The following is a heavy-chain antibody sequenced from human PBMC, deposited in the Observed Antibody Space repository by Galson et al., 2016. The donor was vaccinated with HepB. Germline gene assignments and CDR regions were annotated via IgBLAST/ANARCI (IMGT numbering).Heavy chain of an antibody. D-gene: IGHD2-21*02. V-gene: IGHV3-73*01. CDR1: GFTFSGSA. CDR2: IRSKINNYAT. Sequence: SLRLSCAASGFTFSGSAMHWVRQASGKGLEWVGRIRSKINNYATAYSASVKGRFTISRDDSKNTAYLQMNTLKTEDTAVYYCTRPKTTAIGGRSDYWGQGTLVTVSS. J-gene: IGHJ4*02. CDR3: TRPKTTAIGGRSDY.